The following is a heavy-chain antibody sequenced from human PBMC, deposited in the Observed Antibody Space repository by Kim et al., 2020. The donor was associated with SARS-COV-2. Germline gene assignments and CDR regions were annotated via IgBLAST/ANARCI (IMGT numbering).Heavy chain of an antibody. CDR3: AKGRGSAWFLDH. D-gene: IGHD6-19*01. CDR2: ISEGGHDT. Sequence: GGSLRLSCAASGFSLKDYAMSWVRQAPGKGLEWVSAISEGGHDTYYADSVRGRFTISSDISKNMVYLQMNNVRAEDTAVYYCAKGRGSAWFLDHWGQGTL. CDR1: GFSLKDYA. V-gene: IGHV3-23*01. J-gene: IGHJ4*02.